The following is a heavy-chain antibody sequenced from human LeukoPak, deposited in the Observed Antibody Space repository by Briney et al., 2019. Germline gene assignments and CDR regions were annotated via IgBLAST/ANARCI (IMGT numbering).Heavy chain of an antibody. D-gene: IGHD4-17*01. Sequence: GGSLRLSCAASGFTFSSYDMHWVRQTTGKGLEWVSGIGTAGATFYPGSVKGRFTISRENAKNSLYLQMNNLRVGDTAVYYCAKGPTVTTLDYWGQGTLVTVSS. V-gene: IGHV3-13*01. CDR2: IGTAGAT. J-gene: IGHJ4*02. CDR3: AKGPTVTTLDY. CDR1: GFTFSSYD.